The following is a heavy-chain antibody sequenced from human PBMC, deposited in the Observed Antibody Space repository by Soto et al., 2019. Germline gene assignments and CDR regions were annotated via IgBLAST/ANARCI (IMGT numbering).Heavy chain of an antibody. CDR2: IWSDGSND. V-gene: IGHV3-33*01. J-gene: IGHJ3*02. CDR3: AREGPWSGTNAFDI. Sequence: QVQLVESGGGLVQPGRSLRLSCAASGFIFSDHGMHWVRQAPGKGLEWVAVIWSDGSNDNYPDSVKGRFTISRDNSKNTVSLQMNSLRVEDTAVYYCAREGPWSGTNAFDIWGQGTMVTVSS. D-gene: IGHD3-3*01. CDR1: GFIFSDHG.